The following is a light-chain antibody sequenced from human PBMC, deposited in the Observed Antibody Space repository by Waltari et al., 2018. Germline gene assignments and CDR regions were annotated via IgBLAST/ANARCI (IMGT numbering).Light chain of an antibody. Sequence: EIVLTQSPGTLSLSPGASATLSCRSSQSVSSRYLAWYQQKPVQAPRLLIFGASSRATGIPDRFSGSGSGTDFTLTISRLEPEDFAVYYCQQYGSSPRYTFGQGTKVEIK. CDR2: GAS. CDR1: QSVSSRY. J-gene: IGKJ2*01. V-gene: IGKV3-20*01. CDR3: QQYGSSPRYT.